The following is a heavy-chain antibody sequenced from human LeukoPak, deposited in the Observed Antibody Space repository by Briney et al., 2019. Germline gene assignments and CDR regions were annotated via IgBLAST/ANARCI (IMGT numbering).Heavy chain of an antibody. Sequence: GGSLRLSCAASGFTFSSYSMNWVRQAPGKGLEWVASLSGSSTYIFYLDSLRGRFTISRDNAKNSLFLQMTSLRVEDTGVYYCARGLSMMVRDGMDVWGQGTTVTVSS. J-gene: IGHJ6*02. CDR2: LSGSSTYI. CDR1: GFTFSSYS. V-gene: IGHV3-21*01. D-gene: IGHD3-10*01. CDR3: ARGLSMMVRDGMDV.